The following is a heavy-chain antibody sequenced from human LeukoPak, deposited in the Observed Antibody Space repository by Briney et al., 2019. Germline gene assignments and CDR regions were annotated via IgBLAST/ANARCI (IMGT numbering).Heavy chain of an antibody. CDR2: IYYNGST. Sequence: SETLSLTCTVSGVSISSSSYYWGWIRQPPGKGLEWIGSIYYNGSTYYNPSLKSRVTISVDTSKNQFSLKLSSVTAADTAVYYCASLRPIVVVIHVWGQGTLVTVSS. D-gene: IGHD3-22*01. CDR1: GVSISSSSYY. V-gene: IGHV4-39*01. CDR3: ASLRPIVVVIHV. J-gene: IGHJ4*02.